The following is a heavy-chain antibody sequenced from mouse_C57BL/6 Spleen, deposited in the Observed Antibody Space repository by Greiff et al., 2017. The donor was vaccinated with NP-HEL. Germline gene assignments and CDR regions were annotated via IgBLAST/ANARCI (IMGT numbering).Heavy chain of an antibody. CDR2: ISDGGSYT. Sequence: EVQLVESGGGLVKPGGSLKLSCAASGFTFSSYAMSWVRQTPEKGLEWVATISDGGSYTYYPDNVKGRFTISRDNAKNNLYLQMSHLKTEDTAMYYCARDRNYGSSPSGYWGQGTSVTVSS. D-gene: IGHD1-1*01. V-gene: IGHV5-4*01. J-gene: IGHJ4*01. CDR3: ARDRNYGSSPSGY. CDR1: GFTFSSYA.